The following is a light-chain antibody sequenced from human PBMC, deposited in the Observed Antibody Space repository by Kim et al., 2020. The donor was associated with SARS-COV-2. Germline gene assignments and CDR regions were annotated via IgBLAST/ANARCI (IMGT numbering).Light chain of an antibody. Sequence: QSVLTQPPSASGTPGQRVTISCSGSSSNIGSNTVNWYQQLPGTAPKLLIYSSNQRPSGVPDRFSGSKSGTSASLAISGLQSEDEADYYCAAWDDSLNGPNWVFGGGTKVTVL. CDR1: SSNIGSNT. V-gene: IGLV1-44*01. J-gene: IGLJ3*02. CDR3: AAWDDSLNGPNWV. CDR2: SSN.